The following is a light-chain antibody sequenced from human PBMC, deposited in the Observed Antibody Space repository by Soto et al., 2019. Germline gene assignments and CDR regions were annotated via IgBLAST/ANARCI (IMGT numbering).Light chain of an antibody. CDR3: QQAYSFPFT. V-gene: IGKV1-5*03. Sequence: DIQMTQSPSTLSGSVGDRVTITCRASQTISSWLAWYQQKPGKAPKLLIYKASTLKSGVPSRFSGSGSGTDFTLTISSLQPEDFATYYCQQAYSFPFTFGPGTKVDIK. J-gene: IGKJ3*01. CDR1: QTISSW. CDR2: KAS.